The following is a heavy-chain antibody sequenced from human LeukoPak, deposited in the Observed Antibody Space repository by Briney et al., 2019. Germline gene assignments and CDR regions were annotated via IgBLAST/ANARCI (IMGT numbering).Heavy chain of an antibody. J-gene: IGHJ5*02. V-gene: IGHV3-48*03. CDR1: GFTFTNYE. Sequence: GGPLRLSCAASGFTFTNYEMNWVRQAPGKGLEWISYIDNDGWPTYYADSVKGRFTITRDDAKSSLYLQMDSLTVEDTAVYYCARDLIGWSLDPWGQGTLVTVSS. CDR3: ARDLIGWSLDP. CDR2: IDNDGWPT. D-gene: IGHD2-2*03.